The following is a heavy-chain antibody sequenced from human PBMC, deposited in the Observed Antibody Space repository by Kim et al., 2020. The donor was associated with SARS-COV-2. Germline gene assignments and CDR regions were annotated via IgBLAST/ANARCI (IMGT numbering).Heavy chain of an antibody. Sequence: ASVKVSCKASGYTFTSYAMNWVRQAPGQGLEWMGWINTNTGNPTYAQGFTGRFVFSLDTSVSTAYLQISSLKAEDTAVYYCARDELQGYSSSWYVVYWGQGTLVTVSS. D-gene: IGHD6-13*01. CDR2: INTNTGNP. J-gene: IGHJ4*02. CDR1: GYTFTSYA. CDR3: ARDELQGYSSSWYVVY. V-gene: IGHV7-4-1*02.